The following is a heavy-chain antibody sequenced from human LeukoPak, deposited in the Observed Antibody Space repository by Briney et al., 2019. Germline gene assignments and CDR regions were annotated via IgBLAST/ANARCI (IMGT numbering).Heavy chain of an antibody. V-gene: IGHV1-24*01. CDR3: ATVGXXSPYYDFWSGSYLFDY. D-gene: IGHD3-3*01. Sequence: ASVKVSCKVSGYTLTELSMHWVRQAPGKGLEWMGGFDPEDGETIYAQKFQGRVTMTEDTSTDTAYMELSSLRSEDTAVYYCATVGXXSPYYDFWSGSYLFDYWGQGTLVTVSS. CDR2: FDPEDGET. CDR1: GYTLTELS. J-gene: IGHJ4*02.